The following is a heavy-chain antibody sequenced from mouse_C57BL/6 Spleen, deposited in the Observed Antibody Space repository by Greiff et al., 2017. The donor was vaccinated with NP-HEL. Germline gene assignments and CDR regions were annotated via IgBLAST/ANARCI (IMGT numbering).Heavy chain of an antibody. CDR2: IYPGDGDT. Sequence: QVQLQQSGAELVKPGASVKISCKASGYAFSSYWMNWVKQRPGKGLEWIGQIYPGDGDTNYNGKFKGKATLTADKSSSTAYMQLSSLTSEDSAVYFCARESGCYYAMDYWGQGTSVTVSS. V-gene: IGHV1-80*01. CDR1: GYAFSSYW. CDR3: ARESGCYYAMDY. J-gene: IGHJ4*01.